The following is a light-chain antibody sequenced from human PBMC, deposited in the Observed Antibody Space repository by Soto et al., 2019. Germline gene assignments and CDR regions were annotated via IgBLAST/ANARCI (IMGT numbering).Light chain of an antibody. CDR2: GAS. CDR3: RQYISCPQVN. J-gene: IGKJ5*01. CDR1: QSVSSN. Sequence: EIVVTQSPATLPVAPGEIATLSCRASQSVSSNLAWYQQKPGQAPRLLIYGASTRATGIPARFSGSGSGTECTLTCISLLSEDFAAYYWRQYISCPQVNFGRGTRLEIK. V-gene: IGKV3-15*01.